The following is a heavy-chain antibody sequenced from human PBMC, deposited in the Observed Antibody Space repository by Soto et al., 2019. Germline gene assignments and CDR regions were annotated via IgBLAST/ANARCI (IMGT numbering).Heavy chain of an antibody. CDR2: MNPNSGNT. CDR1: GYTFTSYD. Sequence: QVQLVQSGAEVKKPGASVKVSCKASGYTFTSYDINWVRQATGQGLEWMGWMNPNSGNTGYAQKFQGRVTMTRNTSISTAYMELCSLRSEHTAVYYCARGSKGSSWYAYWFDPWGQGTLVTVSS. V-gene: IGHV1-8*01. CDR3: ARGSKGSSWYAYWFDP. D-gene: IGHD6-13*01. J-gene: IGHJ5*02.